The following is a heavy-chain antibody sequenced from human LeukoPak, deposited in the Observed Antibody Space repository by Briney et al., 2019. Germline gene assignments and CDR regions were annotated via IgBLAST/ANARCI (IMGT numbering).Heavy chain of an antibody. V-gene: IGHV3-21*01. D-gene: IGHD3-22*01. CDR2: ISSSSSYV. J-gene: IGHJ4*02. CDR1: GFTFSSYS. CDR3: ARENNYYDSSGYYVYYFDY. Sequence: GGSLRLSCAASGFTFSSYSMNWVRQAPGKGLEWVSSISSSSSYVYYADSVKGRFTISRDNAKNSLYLQMNSLRAEDTAVDYCARENNYYDSSGYYVYYFDYWGQGTLVTVSS.